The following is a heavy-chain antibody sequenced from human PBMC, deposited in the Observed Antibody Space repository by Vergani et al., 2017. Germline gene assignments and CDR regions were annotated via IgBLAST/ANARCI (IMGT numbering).Heavy chain of an antibody. J-gene: IGHJ6*02. Sequence: QVQLQQWGAGLLKPSETLSPTCAVYGRSFSGYYWSWIRQPPGKGLEWIGEINHSGSTNYNPSLKSRVTISVDTSKTRFTLKLSSVTAADTAVYYCAGGVAVAGRYYDYGMDVWGQGTTVTVSS. V-gene: IGHV4-34*01. D-gene: IGHD6-19*01. CDR1: GRSFSGYY. CDR2: INHSGST. CDR3: AGGVAVAGRYYDYGMDV.